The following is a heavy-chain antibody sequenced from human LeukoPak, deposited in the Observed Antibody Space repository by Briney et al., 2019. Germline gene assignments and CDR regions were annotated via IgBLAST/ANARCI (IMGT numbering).Heavy chain of an antibody. Sequence: GGSLRLFCAASGFTFSSYAMSWVRQAPGKGLEWVSAISGSGGSTYYADSVKGRFTISRDNSKDTLYLQMNSLRAEDTAVYYCAKRSYGSGSLGYWGQGTLVTVSS. D-gene: IGHD3-10*01. V-gene: IGHV3-23*01. CDR2: ISGSGGST. CDR3: AKRSYGSGSLGY. J-gene: IGHJ4*02. CDR1: GFTFSSYA.